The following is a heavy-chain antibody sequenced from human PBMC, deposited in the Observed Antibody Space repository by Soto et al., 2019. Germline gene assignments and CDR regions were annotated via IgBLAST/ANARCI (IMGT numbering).Heavy chain of an antibody. J-gene: IGHJ4*02. CDR1: GYIFTGYF. CDR3: VSGGYGPNSLEF. Sequence: QVQLVQSGAEVKKPGASVKVSCKASGYIFTGYFIHWVRQTPGQGLQWMGRITPNSGDTKYGETFQGRVTLTRDTPTTTPYMELSGLTSDDTAVYYFVSGGYGPNSLEFWGQGTLVTVPS. CDR2: ITPNSGDT. V-gene: IGHV1-2*06. D-gene: IGHD3-16*01.